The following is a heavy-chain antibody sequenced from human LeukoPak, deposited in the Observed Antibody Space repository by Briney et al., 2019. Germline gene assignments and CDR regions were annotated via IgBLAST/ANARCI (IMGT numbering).Heavy chain of an antibody. Sequence: GGSLRLSCAASGFTFTDYAFHGFRKAQAKGLEWVTIISYSGESYADSVRGRFAISRDNSKNTVYLQMDSLRADDTAMYYCARNHFNQNVFDVWGQGTMVTVSS. J-gene: IGHJ3*01. CDR3: ARNHFNQNVFDV. V-gene: IGHV3-30*16. D-gene: IGHD1-14*01. CDR1: GFTFTDYA. CDR2: ISYSGE.